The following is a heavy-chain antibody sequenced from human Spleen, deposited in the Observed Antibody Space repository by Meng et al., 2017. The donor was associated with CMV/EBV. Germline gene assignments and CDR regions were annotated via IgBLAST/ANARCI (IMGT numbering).Heavy chain of an antibody. Sequence: GESLKISCAASGFTFSSYAMHWVRQAPGKGLEWVAVISYDGSNKYYADSVKGRFTISRDNSKNTLYLQMNSLRAEDTAVYYCARDRLLGRIVVVPAAIDYYYGMDVWGQGTTVTVSS. CDR1: GFTFSSYA. V-gene: IGHV3-30-3*01. CDR2: ISYDGSNK. CDR3: ARDRLLGRIVVVPAAIDYYYGMDV. J-gene: IGHJ6*02. D-gene: IGHD2-2*01.